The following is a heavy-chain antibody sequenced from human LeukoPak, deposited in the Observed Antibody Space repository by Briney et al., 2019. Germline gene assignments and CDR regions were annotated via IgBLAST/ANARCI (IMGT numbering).Heavy chain of an antibody. Sequence: SVKLSCKASGYTCTSYGISWVRQAPGQGLEWMGWVSAYNGNTNYAQTHQGRVTMTTDTSTSTAYMELRSLRSDDTAVYYCARQWLWRAEYYYYYMDVWGKGTTVTVSS. CDR3: ARQWLWRAEYYYYYMDV. CDR1: GYTCTSYG. D-gene: IGHD6-19*01. CDR2: VSAYNGNT. J-gene: IGHJ6*03. V-gene: IGHV1-18*01.